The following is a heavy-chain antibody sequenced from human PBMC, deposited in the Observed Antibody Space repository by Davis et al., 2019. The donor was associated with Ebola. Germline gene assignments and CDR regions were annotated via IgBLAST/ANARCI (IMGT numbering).Heavy chain of an antibody. V-gene: IGHV3-23*01. D-gene: IGHD2-21*02. CDR3: VRDPALVVTGGGWFFGL. CDR2: ISDSGRTT. J-gene: IGHJ2*01. Sequence: PGGSLRLSCAASGFTFTTYAITWVRRAPGKGLEWVSTISDSGRTTYYADSVKGRFTMSRDNSQNTLYLQMDSLRAEDTAVYYCVRDPALVVTGGGWFFGLWGRGTLVTVSS. CDR1: GFTFTTYA.